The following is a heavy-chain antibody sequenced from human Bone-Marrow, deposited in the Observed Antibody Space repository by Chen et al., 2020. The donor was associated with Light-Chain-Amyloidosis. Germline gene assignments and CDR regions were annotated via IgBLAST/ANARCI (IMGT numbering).Heavy chain of an antibody. Sequence: EVQLEQSGPDVKKPGESLKISCKGSGYTFPNYLIGWVRQMPGKGLEWMGVIYPDDSDARYSPSFEGQVTITADKSITTAYLQWRSLKASDTAMYYCARRRDGYNFDYWGQGTLVTVSS. CDR2: IYPDDSDA. V-gene: IGHV5-51*01. D-gene: IGHD5-12*01. CDR1: GYTFPNYL. CDR3: ARRRDGYNFDY. J-gene: IGHJ4*02.